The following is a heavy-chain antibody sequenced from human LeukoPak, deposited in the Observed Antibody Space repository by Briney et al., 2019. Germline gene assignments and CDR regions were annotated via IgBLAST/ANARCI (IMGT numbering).Heavy chain of an antibody. V-gene: IGHV3-21*01. J-gene: IGHJ6*02. CDR2: ISSSSSYI. D-gene: IGHD3-9*01. CDR1: GFTFSSYS. CDR3: ARVDDILTGYGIDV. Sequence: PGGSLRLSCAASGFTFSSYSMNWVRQAPGKGLEWVSSISSSSSYIYYADSVKGRFTISRDNAKNSLYLQMNSLRAEDTAVYYCARVDDILTGYGIDVWGQGTTVTVSS.